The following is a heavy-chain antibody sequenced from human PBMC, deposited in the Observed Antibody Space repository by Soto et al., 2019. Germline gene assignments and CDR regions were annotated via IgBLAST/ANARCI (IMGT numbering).Heavy chain of an antibody. CDR1: GGSFSDTY. V-gene: IGHV4-34*01. D-gene: IGHD2-2*01. CDR2: INHNTNT. J-gene: IGHJ4*02. CDR3: ARVYCRSSSCYDVFDY. Sequence: SETLSLTCAVYGGSFSDTYWNWFRQTQGKGLEWIGEINHNTNTIYNPSLTSRVTISVDTSKNHFSLKLTSVTAADTAVYYCARVYCRSSSCYDVFDYWGQGTPVTVS.